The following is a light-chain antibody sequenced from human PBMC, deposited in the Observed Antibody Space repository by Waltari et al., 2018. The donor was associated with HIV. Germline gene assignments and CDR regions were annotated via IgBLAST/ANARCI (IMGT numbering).Light chain of an antibody. J-gene: IGLJ2*01. CDR2: RNN. V-gene: IGLV1-47*01. CDR3: VTWADRASGPVV. Sequence: QSVLTQSPSASGTPGQRITISCSGSSSKNGNNYVPWYPPLPGTAPKRLIYRNNQRASGVLDRFSGSKSGTSASLAISGLRSEDEADYYCVTWADRASGPVVFGGGTKVTVL. CDR1: SSKNGNNY.